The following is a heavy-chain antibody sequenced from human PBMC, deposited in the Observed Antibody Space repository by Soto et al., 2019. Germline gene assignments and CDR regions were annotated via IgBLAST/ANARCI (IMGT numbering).Heavy chain of an antibody. V-gene: IGHV3-30*18. Sequence: QVQLVESGGGVVQPGRSLRLSCAASGFTFSSYGMHWVRQAPGKGLEWVAVISYDGSNKYYADSVKGRFTISRDNSKNTLYLQMNSLRAEDTAVYYCAKVGGRQWELLMNWYFDLWGRGTLVTVSS. CDR3: AKVGGRQWELLMNWYFDL. CDR2: ISYDGSNK. J-gene: IGHJ2*01. CDR1: GFTFSSYG. D-gene: IGHD1-26*01.